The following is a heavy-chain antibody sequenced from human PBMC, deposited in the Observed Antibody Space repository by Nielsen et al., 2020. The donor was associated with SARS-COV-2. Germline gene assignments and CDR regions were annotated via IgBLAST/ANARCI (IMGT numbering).Heavy chain of an antibody. CDR3: AREGSYSSSPLDV. CDR2: IKQDGSEK. Sequence: GESLKISCAASGFTFSSYWMSWVRQAPGKGLEWVANIKQDGSEKYYVDSVKGRFTISRDNAKNSLYLQMNSLRAEDTAVYYCAREGSYSSSPLDVWGQGTTVTVSS. V-gene: IGHV3-7*01. D-gene: IGHD6-6*01. CDR1: GFTFSSYW. J-gene: IGHJ6*02.